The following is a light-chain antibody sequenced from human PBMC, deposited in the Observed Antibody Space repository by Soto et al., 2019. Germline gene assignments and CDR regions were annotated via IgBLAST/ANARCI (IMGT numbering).Light chain of an antibody. J-gene: IGLJ2*01. V-gene: IGLV2-14*01. Sequence: QSALTQPASVSGSPGQSITISCTGTSTDVGAYNYVSWYQQHPGKAPKLMVYDVDIRPSGVSNRFSGSKSGNTASLTISGLQAEDEADYYCTSYTSSDTLVFGGGTKLTVL. CDR3: TSYTSSDTLV. CDR1: STDVGAYNY. CDR2: DVD.